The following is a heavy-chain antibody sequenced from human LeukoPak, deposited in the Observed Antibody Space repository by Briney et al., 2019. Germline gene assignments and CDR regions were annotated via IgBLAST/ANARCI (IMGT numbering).Heavy chain of an antibody. J-gene: IGHJ6*03. CDR2: INHSGST. D-gene: IGHD2-2*01. Sequence: PSETLSLTCAVYGGSFSGYYWSWIRQPPGKGLEWIGEINHSGSTNYNPSLKSRVTISVDTSKNQLSLKLSSVTAADTAVYYCARGLYCSSTSCYSYYYYYYMDVWGKGTTVTVSS. CDR1: GGSFSGYY. CDR3: ARGLYCSSTSCYSYYYYYYMDV. V-gene: IGHV4-34*01.